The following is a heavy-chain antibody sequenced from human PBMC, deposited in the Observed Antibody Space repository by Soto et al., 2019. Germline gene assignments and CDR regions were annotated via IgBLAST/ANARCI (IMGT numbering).Heavy chain of an antibody. Sequence: QVQLVQSGAEVKKPGASVKVSCKASGYTFTSYYMHWVRQAPGQGLEWMGIINPSGGSTSYAQKFHGRVTMTRDTSTSTVYMELSSLRSEDTAVYYCAREKDYDSSGPTPGFDYWGQGTLVTVSS. J-gene: IGHJ4*02. CDR2: INPSGGST. CDR3: AREKDYDSSGPTPGFDY. D-gene: IGHD3-22*01. CDR1: GYTFTSYY. V-gene: IGHV1-46*01.